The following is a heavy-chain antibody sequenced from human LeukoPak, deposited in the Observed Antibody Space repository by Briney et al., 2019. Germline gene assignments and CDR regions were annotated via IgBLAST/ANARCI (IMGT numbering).Heavy chain of an antibody. Sequence: SQTLSLTCTVSGGSISSGGYYWSWIRQHPGKGLEWIVYIYYSGSTYYNPSLKSRVTISVDTSKNQFSLKLSSVTAADTAVYYCARSYDFWSGYYRTDPQYFQHWGQGTLVTVSS. J-gene: IGHJ1*01. V-gene: IGHV4-31*03. CDR3: ARSYDFWSGYYRTDPQYFQH. CDR2: IYYSGST. D-gene: IGHD3-3*01. CDR1: GGSISSGGYY.